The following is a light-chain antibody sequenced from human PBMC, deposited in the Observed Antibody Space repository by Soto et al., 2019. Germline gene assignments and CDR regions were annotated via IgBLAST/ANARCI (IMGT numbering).Light chain of an antibody. CDR1: QSVSNY. CDR2: AAS. V-gene: IGKV1-39*01. J-gene: IGKJ1*01. Sequence: DIQMTQSPSSLSASVGDRVTITCQASQSVSNYLNWYQQKPGKAPKLLIYAASSLQSGVPSRFGGSGSGTDFTLTISSLQPEDFAGYYCQQSYSAPRTFGQGTKVEIK. CDR3: QQSYSAPRT.